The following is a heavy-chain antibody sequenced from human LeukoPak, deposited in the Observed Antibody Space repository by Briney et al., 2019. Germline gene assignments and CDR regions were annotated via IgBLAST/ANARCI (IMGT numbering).Heavy chain of an antibody. Sequence: ASVKVSCKASGYTFTSYGISWVRQAPGQGLEWMGWISAYNGNTKYAQKFQGRVTMTRDTSTSTAYMELRSLRSDDTAVYYCARDGHRMYYYESSVYRFDYWGQGTLVTVSS. D-gene: IGHD3-22*01. J-gene: IGHJ4*02. CDR2: ISAYNGNT. V-gene: IGHV1-18*01. CDR3: ARDGHRMYYYESSVYRFDY. CDR1: GYTFTSYG.